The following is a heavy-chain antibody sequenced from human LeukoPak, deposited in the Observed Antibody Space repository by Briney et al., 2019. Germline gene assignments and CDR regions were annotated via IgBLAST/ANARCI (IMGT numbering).Heavy chain of an antibody. J-gene: IGHJ4*02. D-gene: IGHD6-6*01. CDR1: GCSISSSNW. V-gene: IGHV4-4*02. CDR2: IYHSGST. CDR3: AREGEYSSSSLDY. Sequence: SGTLSLTCAVSGCSISSSNWWSWVRQPPGKGLEWIGEIYHSGSTNYNPSLKSRVTISVDKSKNQFSLKLSSVTAADTAVYYCAREGEYSSSSLDYWGQGTLVTVSS.